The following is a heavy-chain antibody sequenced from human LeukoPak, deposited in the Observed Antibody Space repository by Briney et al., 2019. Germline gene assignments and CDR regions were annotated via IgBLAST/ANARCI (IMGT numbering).Heavy chain of an antibody. D-gene: IGHD4-23*01. CDR3: ASRDYSGRHLDY. CDR1: GGSISSYY. Sequence: SETLSLTCTVSGGSISSYYWSWIRQPPGKGLEWIGYMYYSGSTNYNPSLKSRVTISVDTSKNQFSLKLSSVTAADTAMYYCASRDYSGRHLDYWGQGTLVTVSS. V-gene: IGHV4-59*01. CDR2: MYYSGST. J-gene: IGHJ4*02.